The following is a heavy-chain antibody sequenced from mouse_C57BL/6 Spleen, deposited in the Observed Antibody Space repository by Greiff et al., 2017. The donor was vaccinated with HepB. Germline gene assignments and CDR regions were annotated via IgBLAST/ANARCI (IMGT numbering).Heavy chain of an antibody. Sequence: QVQLKQPGAELVKPGASVKLSCKASGYTFTSYWMHWVKQRPGQGLEWIGMIHPNSGSTNYNEKFKSKATLTVDKSSSTAYMQLSSLTSEDSAVYYCARSLYDYDDGLYFDYWGQGTTLTVSS. V-gene: IGHV1-64*01. D-gene: IGHD2-4*01. CDR2: IHPNSGST. CDR1: GYTFTSYW. CDR3: ARSLYDYDDGLYFDY. J-gene: IGHJ2*01.